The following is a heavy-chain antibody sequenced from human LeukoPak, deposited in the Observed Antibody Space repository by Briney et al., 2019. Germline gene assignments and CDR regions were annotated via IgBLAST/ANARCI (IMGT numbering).Heavy chain of an antibody. CDR1: GFTFNSYT. D-gene: IGHD3-22*01. J-gene: IGHJ6*04. CDR2: VSKSSDYI. V-gene: IGHV3-21*01. Sequence: GGSLRLSCAASGFTFNSYTMNWVRQAPGKGLEWVSCVSKSSDYIYYADSVRGRFTISRDNAKNLVYLEMNSLRAEDTGACYCAREEDSRAIRTSDGLDVWGEGTTVTVSP. CDR3: AREEDSRAIRTSDGLDV.